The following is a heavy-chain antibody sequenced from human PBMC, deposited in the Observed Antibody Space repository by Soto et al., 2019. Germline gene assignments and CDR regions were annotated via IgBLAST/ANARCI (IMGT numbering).Heavy chain of an antibody. Sequence: PSETLSLTCTVSGGSISSYYWSWIRQPAGKGLEWIGRIYTSGGTNYSPSLKSRVTMSIDTSKKQFSLKLSSVTAADTAVYYCATHSADGYCSSTSCYGSWFDPWGQGTLVTVSS. CDR1: GGSISSYY. CDR3: ATHSADGYCSSTSCYGSWFDP. D-gene: IGHD2-2*01. V-gene: IGHV4-4*07. J-gene: IGHJ5*02. CDR2: IYTSGGT.